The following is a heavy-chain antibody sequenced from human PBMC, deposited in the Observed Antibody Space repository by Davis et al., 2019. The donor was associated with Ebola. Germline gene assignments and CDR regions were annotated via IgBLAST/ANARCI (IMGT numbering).Heavy chain of an antibody. CDR2: IRSKANSYAT. CDR3: TRGCSYGPWGEDV. J-gene: IGHJ6*02. V-gene: IGHV3-73*01. D-gene: IGHD5-18*01. CDR1: GFTFSGSA. Sequence: GESLKISCAASGFTFSGSAMHWVRQASGKGLEWVGRIRSKANSYATAYAASVKGRFTIPRDDSKNTAYLQMNSLKTEDTAVYYCTRGCSYGPWGEDVWGQGTTVTVSS.